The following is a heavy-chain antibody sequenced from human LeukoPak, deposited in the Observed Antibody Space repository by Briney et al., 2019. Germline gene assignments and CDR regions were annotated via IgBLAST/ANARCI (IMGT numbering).Heavy chain of an antibody. V-gene: IGHV3-23*01. CDR3: AKGLELVGYYFDY. CDR1: GFTFSSYA. D-gene: IGHD1-7*01. J-gene: IGHJ4*02. Sequence: GGPLRLSCAASGFTFSSYAMSWVRQAPGKGLEWVSAISGSGGSTYYADSVKGRFTISRDNSKNTLYLQMNSLRAEDTAVYYCAKGLELVGYYFDYWGQGTLVTVSS. CDR2: ISGSGGST.